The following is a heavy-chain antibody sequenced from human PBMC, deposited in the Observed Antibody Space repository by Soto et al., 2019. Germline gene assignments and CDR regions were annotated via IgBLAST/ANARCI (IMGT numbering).Heavy chain of an antibody. J-gene: IGHJ4*02. CDR3: AREGRMTTSAQGDYRVEYYFDY. V-gene: IGHV4-34*01. CDR1: GGSFSGYY. CDR2: INHSGST. Sequence: SETLSLTCAVYGGSFSGYYWSWIRQPPGKGLEWIGEINHSGSTNYNPSLKSRVTISVDTSKNQFSLKLSSVTAADTAVYYCAREGRMTTSAQGDYRVEYYFDYWGQGTLVTVSS. D-gene: IGHD4-4*01.